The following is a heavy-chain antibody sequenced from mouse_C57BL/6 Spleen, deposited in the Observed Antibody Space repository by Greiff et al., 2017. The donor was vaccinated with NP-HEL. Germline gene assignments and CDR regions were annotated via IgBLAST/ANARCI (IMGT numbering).Heavy chain of an antibody. CDR3: ARDDYGSSLFAY. Sequence: DVKLVESEGGLVQPGSSMKLSCTASGFTFSDYYMAWVRQVPEKGLEWVANINYDGSSTYYLDSLKSRFIISRDNAKNILYLQMSSLKSEDTATYYCARDDYGSSLFAYWGQGTLVTVSA. J-gene: IGHJ3*01. D-gene: IGHD1-1*01. CDR1: GFTFSDYY. V-gene: IGHV5-16*01. CDR2: INYDGSST.